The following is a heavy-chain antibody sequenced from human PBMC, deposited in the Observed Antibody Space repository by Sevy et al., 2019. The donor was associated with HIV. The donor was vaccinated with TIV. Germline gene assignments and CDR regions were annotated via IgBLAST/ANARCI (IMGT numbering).Heavy chain of an antibody. J-gene: IGHJ3*02. CDR2: AKRKSDGGSI. CDR3: ATVLGAGAAGAFEI. CDR1: GFSFKNVW. Sequence: GGSLGLSCAGSGFSFKNVWMTWVRQTPGKGLEWVGHAKRKSDGGSIDYGSPVHGRFTISRDDSKDMLYLQMSSLKTEETGVYYCATVLGAGAAGAFEISGPGTMVTVSS. D-gene: IGHD1-26*01. V-gene: IGHV3-15*01.